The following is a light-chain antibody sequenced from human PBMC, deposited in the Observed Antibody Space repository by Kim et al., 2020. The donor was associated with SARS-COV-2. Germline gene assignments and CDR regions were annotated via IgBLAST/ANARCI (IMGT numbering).Light chain of an antibody. V-gene: IGKV3-15*01. CDR2: GAS. J-gene: IGKJ4*01. CDR3: QLYDDWPPGT. Sequence: DIVMTQSPGTLSVSPGERATLSCRASKSVSGNVAWYQQKPGQAPRLLMHGASIREIGVPARFSGSGSGTEFTLTISSLQSEDVALYFCQLYDDWPPGTFGGGTKVDIK. CDR1: KSVSGN.